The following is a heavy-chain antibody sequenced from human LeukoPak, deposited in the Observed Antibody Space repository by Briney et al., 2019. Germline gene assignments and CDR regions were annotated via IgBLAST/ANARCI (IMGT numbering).Heavy chain of an antibody. CDR1: GYSLTSYR. CDR3: ARGPGSNYYDSSGHWGYFDY. D-gene: IGHD3-22*01. V-gene: IGHV5-51*01. CDR2: IYPGDSDT. J-gene: IGHJ4*02. Sequence: GESLKLSRNGSGYSLTSYRIGWVRQMPGKGLEWMGIIYPGDSDTRYSPSFQGQVTISADKSISTAYLQWSSLKASGTAMYYCARGPGSNYYDSSGHWGYFDYDRRGTVVTVSS.